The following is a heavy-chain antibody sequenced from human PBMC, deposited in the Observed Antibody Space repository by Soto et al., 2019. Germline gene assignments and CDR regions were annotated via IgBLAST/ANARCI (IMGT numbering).Heavy chain of an antibody. J-gene: IGHJ6*03. D-gene: IGHD2-2*01. CDR1: GFTFSSYA. CDR2: ISGSGGST. Sequence: EVQLLESGGGLVQPGGSLRLSCAASGFTFSSYAMSWVRQAPGKGLEWFSAISGSGGSTYYADSVKGRFTISQDKDKNTLYMQMNSLRAEHTAVYYCAAGPLLNGVVVPAANYYYYYMDVWDKGTTVTVSS. CDR3: AAGPLLNGVVVPAANYYYYYMDV. V-gene: IGHV3-23*01.